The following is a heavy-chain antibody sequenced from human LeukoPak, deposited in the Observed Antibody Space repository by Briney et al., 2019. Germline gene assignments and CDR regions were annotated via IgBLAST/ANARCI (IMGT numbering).Heavy chain of an antibody. CDR2: IYSGGST. Sequence: GGSLRLSCAASGFIVSTNYMSWVRQAPGKGLEWVSVIYSGGSTYYADSVKGRFTISRDNSKNSLYLQMNSLRAEDTAVYYRAGHEGITMIMNWGQGTLVTVSS. V-gene: IGHV3-66*04. CDR3: AGHEGITMIMN. D-gene: IGHD3-22*01. CDR1: GFIVSTNY. J-gene: IGHJ4*02.